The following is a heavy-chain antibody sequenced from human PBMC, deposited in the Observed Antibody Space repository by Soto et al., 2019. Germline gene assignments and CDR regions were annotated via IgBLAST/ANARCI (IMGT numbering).Heavy chain of an antibody. V-gene: IGHV4-59*01. J-gene: IGHJ4*02. CDR1: GDTIGSYY. CDR2: IYFTGST. CDR3: ARGSCSSASCYTGDY. Sequence: LSLTCTVSGDTIGSYYWSWLRQPPGKGLEWIGYIYFTGSTNYNPSLKSRVTISVDTSKNQFSLKLSSVTAADTAVYYCARGSCSSASCYTGDYWGQGTLVTVSS. D-gene: IGHD2-2*02.